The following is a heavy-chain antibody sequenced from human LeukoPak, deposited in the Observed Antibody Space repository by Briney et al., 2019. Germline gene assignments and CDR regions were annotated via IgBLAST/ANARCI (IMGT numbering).Heavy chain of an antibody. CDR2: MNPISGNT. Sequence: GASVKVSCKASGYTFSNNDINWVRQATGQGLEWMGWMNPISGNTGFAQKFQGRVTITRITSISTAYMEMSSLRSDDTAVYYCARDSGSYPNWFDPWGQGTLVTVSS. D-gene: IGHD1-26*01. V-gene: IGHV1-8*03. CDR3: ARDSGSYPNWFDP. J-gene: IGHJ5*02. CDR1: GYTFSNND.